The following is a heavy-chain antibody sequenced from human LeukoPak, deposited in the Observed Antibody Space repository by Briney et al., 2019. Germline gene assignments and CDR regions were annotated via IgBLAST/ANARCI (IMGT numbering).Heavy chain of an antibody. CDR2: IKQGGSEK. J-gene: IGHJ4*02. V-gene: IGHV3-7*01. Sequence: GGSLRLSCVASGFTFRNYWMSWVRQAPGKGLEWVANIKQGGSEKYYVDSVKGRFTISRDDAKNSLYLQTNSLRGEDTDVYHCAREGRESAGFDYWGQGTLVTVSS. CDR1: GFTFRNYW. D-gene: IGHD6-13*01. CDR3: AREGRESAGFDY.